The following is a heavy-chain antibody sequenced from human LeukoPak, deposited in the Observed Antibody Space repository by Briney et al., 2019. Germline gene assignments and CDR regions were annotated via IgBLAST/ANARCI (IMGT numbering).Heavy chain of an antibody. CDR3: AKTPRYDFWSGYWGDAFDI. CDR1: GFTFSSYA. D-gene: IGHD3-3*01. V-gene: IGHV3-23*01. Sequence: GGSLRLSCAASGFTFSSYAMSWVRQAPGKGLEWVSAISGSGGAPYYTDSVKGRFTISRDNSKNTLYLQMNSLRAEDTATYYCAKTPRYDFWSGYWGDAFDIWGQGTMVTVSS. J-gene: IGHJ3*02. CDR2: ISGSGGAP.